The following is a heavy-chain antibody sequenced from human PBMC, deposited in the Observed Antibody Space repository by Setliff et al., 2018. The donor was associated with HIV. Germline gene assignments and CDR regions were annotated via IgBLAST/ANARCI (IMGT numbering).Heavy chain of an antibody. CDR1: GGSFSDYY. V-gene: IGHV4-34*01. Sequence: ETLSLSCAVYGGSFSDYYWSWIRQPPGKGLEWIGEINHSGSTNYNPSLKSRVTISVDTSKNQFSLKLSSVTAADTAVYYCARATVTVDFYYYGLDVWGQGTTVTVSS. D-gene: IGHD4-17*01. J-gene: IGHJ6*02. CDR2: INHSGST. CDR3: ARATVTVDFYYYGLDV.